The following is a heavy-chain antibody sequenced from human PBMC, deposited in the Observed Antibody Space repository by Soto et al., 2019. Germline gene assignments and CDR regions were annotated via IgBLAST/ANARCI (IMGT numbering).Heavy chain of an antibody. J-gene: IGHJ3*01. D-gene: IGHD4-4*01. CDR3: ASRDYNDAFDF. CDR2: IFYSGNT. V-gene: IGHV4-59*01. Sequence: QVQLQESGPGLVKPSETLSLTCTVSGASISSYYWSWIRQPPGKGLAWIGYIFYSGNTNYNPPHQSRVTISEDTSKNQFSLKLNSVTAADTAVYYCASRDYNDAFDFWGQGTVVTVSS. CDR1: GASISSYY.